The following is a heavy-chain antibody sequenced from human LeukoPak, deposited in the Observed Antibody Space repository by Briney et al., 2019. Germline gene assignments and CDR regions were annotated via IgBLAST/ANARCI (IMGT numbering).Heavy chain of an antibody. D-gene: IGHD6-13*01. J-gene: IGHJ4*02. CDR3: ARLGYSSSWYDSYFDY. CDR2: MNPNSGNT. Sequence: ASVKVSCKASGYTFTSYDINWVRQATGQGLEWMGWMNPNSGNTGYAQKFQGRVTMTRNTSISTAYMELSSLRSEDTAVYYCARLGYSSSWYDSYFDYWGQGTLVTVSS. CDR1: GYTFTSYD. V-gene: IGHV1-8*01.